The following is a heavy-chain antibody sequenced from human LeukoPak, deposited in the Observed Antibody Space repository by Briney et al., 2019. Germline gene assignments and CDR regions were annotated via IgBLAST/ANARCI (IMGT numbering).Heavy chain of an antibody. Sequence: PGGSLRLSCAASGFTFSSYSMNWVRQAPGKGLEWVSYISSSSSTIYYADSVKGRFTISRDNAKNSLYLQMNSLRAEDTAVYYCARDVTSYYDSSGYYYPYYFDYWGQGTLVTVSS. CDR2: ISSSSSTI. J-gene: IGHJ4*02. D-gene: IGHD3-22*01. CDR1: GFTFSSYS. CDR3: ARDVTSYYDSSGYYYPYYFDY. V-gene: IGHV3-48*01.